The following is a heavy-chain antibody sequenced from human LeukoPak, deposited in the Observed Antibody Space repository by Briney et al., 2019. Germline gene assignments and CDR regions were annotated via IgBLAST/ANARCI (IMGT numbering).Heavy chain of an antibody. CDR2: ISAYNGNT. CDR3: ARVSMVWDAFDI. Sequence: DSVKVSCKASGYTFTSYGISWVRQAPGQGLEWMGWISAYNGNTNYAQKLQGRVTMTTDTSTSTAYMELRSLRSDDTAVYYCARVSMVWDAFDIWGQGTMVTVSS. CDR1: GYTFTSYG. J-gene: IGHJ3*02. D-gene: IGHD2-8*01. V-gene: IGHV1-18*01.